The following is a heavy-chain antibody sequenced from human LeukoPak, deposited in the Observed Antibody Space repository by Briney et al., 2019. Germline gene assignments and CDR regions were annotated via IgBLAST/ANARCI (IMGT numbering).Heavy chain of an antibody. J-gene: IGHJ4*02. CDR2: ISTSGSRA. CDR1: GFAFSTFS. CDR3: ARDLPYGDYPDY. V-gene: IGHV3-23*01. Sequence: GGSLRLSCAASGFAFSTFSLTWVPQAPGKGLNWVSAISTSGSRAYYADSVKGRFTISRDNSKNTLYLQMNSLRAEDTAVYYCARDLPYGDYPDYWGQGTLVTVSS. D-gene: IGHD4-17*01.